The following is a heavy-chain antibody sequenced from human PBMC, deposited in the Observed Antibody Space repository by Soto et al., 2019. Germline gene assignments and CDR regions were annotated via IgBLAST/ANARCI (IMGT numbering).Heavy chain of an antibody. CDR1: VGSISTTNR. Sequence: SETLSLTCDVSVGSISTTNRWSWIRQPPGKGLEWIGYIYYSGSTYYNPSLKSRVTISVDTSKNQFSLKLSSVTAADTAVYYCARGGAAAGMGGGNWFDPWGQGTLVTVSS. D-gene: IGHD6-13*01. CDR3: ARGGAAAGMGGGNWFDP. CDR2: IYYSGST. V-gene: IGHV4-31*11. J-gene: IGHJ5*02.